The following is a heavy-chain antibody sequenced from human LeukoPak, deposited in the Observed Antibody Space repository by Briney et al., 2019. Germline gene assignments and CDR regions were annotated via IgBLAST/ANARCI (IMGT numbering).Heavy chain of an antibody. D-gene: IGHD3-16*01. CDR2: INPNSGDT. CDR3: ATQRGSYLWGTDFDY. J-gene: IGHJ4*02. V-gene: IGHV1-2*02. Sequence: ASVKVSCKASGYTFTGYFLNWLRQAPGQGFGWLGWINPNSGDTKYAQKFQGRVTMTRDTSISTAYMELSRLRSDDTAVYYCATQRGSYLWGTDFDYWGQGTLVTVSS. CDR1: GYTFTGYF.